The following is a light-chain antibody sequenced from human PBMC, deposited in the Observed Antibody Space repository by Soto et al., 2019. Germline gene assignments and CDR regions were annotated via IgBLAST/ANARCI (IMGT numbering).Light chain of an antibody. Sequence: DIRMTQSPSSLSASVGDSVTITCRASQTFNGWLAWYQQKPGKAPKLLISSASSLENGVPSRFSGSGSGTEFSLTISGLQTDDFATYYCQQYHSFSITFGQGTRLEIK. CDR1: QTFNGW. CDR3: QQYHSFSIT. V-gene: IGKV1-5*01. CDR2: SAS. J-gene: IGKJ5*01.